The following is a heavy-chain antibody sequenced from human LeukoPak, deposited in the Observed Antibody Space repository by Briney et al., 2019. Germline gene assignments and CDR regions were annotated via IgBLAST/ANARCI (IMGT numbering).Heavy chain of an antibody. CDR2: ISWNSGSI. V-gene: IGHV3-9*01. Sequence: GGSLRLSCAASGFTFDDYAMHWVRPAPGKGLEWVSGISWNSGSIGYVDSVKGRFTISRDNAKNSLYLQMNSLRAEDTALYYCAKDIRLTTVVTPTIDYWGQGTLVTVSS. CDR3: AKDIRLTTVVTPTIDY. D-gene: IGHD4-17*01. CDR1: GFTFDDYA. J-gene: IGHJ4*02.